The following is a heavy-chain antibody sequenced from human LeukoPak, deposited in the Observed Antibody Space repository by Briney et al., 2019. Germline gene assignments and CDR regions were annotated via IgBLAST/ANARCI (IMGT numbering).Heavy chain of an antibody. CDR3: ARGTPLVTFDY. D-gene: IGHD6-13*01. CDR2: ITSSSSYT. V-gene: IGHV3-21*01. Sequence: PGGSLRLSCAAPGITFSNYNMNWVRQAPGKGLEWISSITSSSSYTFYADSVKGRFTISRDNAKNTLYLQMNSLRAEDTAVYYCARGTPLVTFDYWGQGTLVTVSS. CDR1: GITFSNYN. J-gene: IGHJ4*02.